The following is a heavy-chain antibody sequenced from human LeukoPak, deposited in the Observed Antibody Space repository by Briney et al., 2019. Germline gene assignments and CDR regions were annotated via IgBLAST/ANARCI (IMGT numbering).Heavy chain of an antibody. CDR2: IISGGGT. J-gene: IGHJ4*02. V-gene: IGHV3-23*01. CDR3: AKVMIAFNAFDY. CDR1: GFTFKSYA. Sequence: GGSLRLSCAASGFTFKSYAMTWVRQAPGKGLEWVSTIISGGGTFYADSVKGRFTISRDNSKNTLYLQMNSLTVEDTAVYYCAKVMIAFNAFDYWGQGTLVTVSS. D-gene: IGHD3-22*01.